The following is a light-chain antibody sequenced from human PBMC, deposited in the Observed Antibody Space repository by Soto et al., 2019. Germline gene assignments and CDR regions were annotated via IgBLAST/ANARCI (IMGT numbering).Light chain of an antibody. J-gene: IGKJ3*01. V-gene: IGKV1-39*01. Sequence: DIQMTQSPSSLSASVGDRVTITCRASQSISSYLNWYQQKPGKAPKLLIYAASSLQSGVPSRFSGSGSGTDFALTISSLQPEDVATYYCQQCYSPPHAVGPGTKVDI. CDR2: AAS. CDR3: QQCYSPPHA. CDR1: QSISSY.